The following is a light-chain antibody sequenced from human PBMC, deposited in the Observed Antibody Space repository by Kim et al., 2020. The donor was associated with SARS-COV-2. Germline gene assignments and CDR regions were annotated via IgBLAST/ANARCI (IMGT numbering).Light chain of an antibody. V-gene: IGLV2-14*03. CDR2: DVS. Sequence: QSVLTQPASVSGSPGQSIAISCTGTSSDVGAYKYVSWYQQHPGKAPKLVIYDVSNWPSGVSNRFSGSKSGNTASLTISGLQTEDEADYYCSSYTTRSTVIFGGGTKVTVL. J-gene: IGLJ2*01. CDR3: SSYTTRSTVI. CDR1: SSDVGAYKY.